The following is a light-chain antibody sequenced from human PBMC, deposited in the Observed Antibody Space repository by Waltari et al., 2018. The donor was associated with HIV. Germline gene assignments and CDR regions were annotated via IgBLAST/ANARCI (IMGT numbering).Light chain of an antibody. CDR2: AVN. Sequence: QSALTQPPSASGSPGQSVTISCSGTNSDIVNSEYVAWYQQHPGKPPKLIISAVNKRPSGVPNRFSGSNSGNTASLTVSGLQAAEEADYYCSSSAGTNDFFVLFGGGTKLTVL. J-gene: IGLJ2*01. CDR3: SSSAGTNDFFVL. CDR1: NSDIVNSEY. V-gene: IGLV2-8*01.